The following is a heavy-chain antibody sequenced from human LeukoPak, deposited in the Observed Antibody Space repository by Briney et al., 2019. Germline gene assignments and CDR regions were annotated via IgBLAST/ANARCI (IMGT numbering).Heavy chain of an antibody. CDR1: GGTFSSYA. D-gene: IGHD3-3*01. CDR3: ASGTYYDFWSGYSNDAFDI. CDR2: IIPIFGTA. V-gene: IGHV1-69*05. J-gene: IGHJ3*02. Sequence: VASVKVSXKASGGTFSSYAISWVRQAPGQGLEWIGRIIPIFGTANYAQKFQGRVTITTDESTSTAYMELSSLRSEDTAAYYCASGTYYDFWSGYSNDAFDIWGQGTMVTVSS.